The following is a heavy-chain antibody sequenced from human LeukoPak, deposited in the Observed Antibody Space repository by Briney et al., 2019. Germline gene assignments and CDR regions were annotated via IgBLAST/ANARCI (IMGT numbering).Heavy chain of an antibody. CDR2: IYYSGSA. CDR1: GGSISGSTYY. V-gene: IGHV4-39*07. CDR3: VRGGIVGTTARIPLFDY. D-gene: IGHD1-26*01. J-gene: IGHJ4*02. Sequence: SETLSLTCTVSGGSISGSTYYWVWIRQPPGRGLEWIGSIYYSGSAYYNPSLKSRVTMSVDTSKNQFSLKLSSVTAADTAVYYCVRGGIVGTTARIPLFDYWGQGTLVTVSS.